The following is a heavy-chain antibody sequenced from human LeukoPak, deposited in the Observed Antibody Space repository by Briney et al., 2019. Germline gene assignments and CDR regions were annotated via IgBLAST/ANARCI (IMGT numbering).Heavy chain of an antibody. CDR3: ARDKDSSGWYLD. D-gene: IGHD6-19*01. V-gene: IGHV4-59*01. J-gene: IGHJ4*02. CDR2: IYYSGST. CDR1: GGSISSYY. Sequence: SETLSLTCTVSGGSISSYYWSWIRQPPGKGLEWIGYIYYSGSTNYNPSLKSRVTISVDTSKNQFSLKLSSVTAADTAVYYCARDKDSSGWYLDWGQGTLVTVSS.